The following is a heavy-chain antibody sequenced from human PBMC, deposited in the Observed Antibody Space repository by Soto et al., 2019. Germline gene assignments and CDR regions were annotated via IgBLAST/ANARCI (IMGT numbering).Heavy chain of an antibody. CDR2: LRSKPRGSTT. CDR3: ARGLNSFDM. V-gene: IGHV3-72*01. CDR1: GFTLSDHY. D-gene: IGHD2-21*01. Sequence: LRLSCVASGFTLSDHYMDWIRQTPGKGMEWIARLRSKPRGSTTEYAASVRGRFTVSRDDSQNSLFLQLNSLNTDDSAIYYCARGLNSFDMWGQGTMVTVSS. J-gene: IGHJ3*02.